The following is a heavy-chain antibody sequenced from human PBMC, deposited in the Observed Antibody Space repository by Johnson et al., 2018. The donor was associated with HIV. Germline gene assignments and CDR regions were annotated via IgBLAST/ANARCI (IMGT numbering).Heavy chain of an antibody. V-gene: IGHV3-30*04. CDR2: ISYDGSNK. CDR3: ARERDPERGAQKRGVYAFDI. CDR1: GFTFSSYA. Sequence: QVQLVESGGGVVQPGRSLRLSCAASGFTFSSYAMHWVRQAPGKGLEWVAVISYDGSNKNHADSVKGRFTISRDNSKNTLYLQMNSLRAEDTAVYYCARERDPERGAQKRGVYAFDIWGQGTMVTVSS. J-gene: IGHJ3*02. D-gene: IGHD3-10*01.